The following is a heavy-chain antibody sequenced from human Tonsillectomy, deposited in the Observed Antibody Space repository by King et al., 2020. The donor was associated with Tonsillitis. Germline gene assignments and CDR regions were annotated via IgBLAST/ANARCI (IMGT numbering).Heavy chain of an antibody. D-gene: IGHD3-9*01. Sequence: VQLVESGAEVKKPGASVKVSCKASGYTFTGYYIHWVRQAPGQGPEWMGWINPNSGGTKYAQKFQGWVTMTRDTSISTAYMELSRLRSDDTAVYYCAGGNDILTYRGYCYGMDVWGQGTTVTVSS. CDR1: GYTFTGYY. V-gene: IGHV1-2*04. J-gene: IGHJ6*02. CDR2: INPNSGGT. CDR3: AGGNDILTYRGYCYGMDV.